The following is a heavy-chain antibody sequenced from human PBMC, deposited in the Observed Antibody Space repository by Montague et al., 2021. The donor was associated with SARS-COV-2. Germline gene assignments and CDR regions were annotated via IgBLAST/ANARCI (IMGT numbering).Heavy chain of an antibody. V-gene: IGHV4-39*07. J-gene: IGHJ6*02. CDR3: ARLGRQQLVRLSGMDV. CDR2: IYYSGST. D-gene: IGHD6-13*01. CDR1: GGSISSSSYY. Sequence: SETLSLTCTVSGGSISSSSYYWGWIRQPPGKGLEWIGSIYYSGSTYYXPSLKGRVTISVDTSKNQFSLKLSSVTAADTAVYYCARLGRQQLVRLSGMDVWGQGTTVTVSS.